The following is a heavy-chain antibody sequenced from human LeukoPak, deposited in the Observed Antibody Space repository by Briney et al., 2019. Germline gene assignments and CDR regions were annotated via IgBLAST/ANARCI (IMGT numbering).Heavy chain of an antibody. CDR2: ISGSGGST. CDR3: ANGPDCSSTSCYWSYFDY. D-gene: IGHD2-2*01. Sequence: PGGSLGLSCAASGFTFSSYAMSWVRQAPGKGLERVSGISGSGGSTYYADSLKGRFTISRDNSKNTLYLQMNSLRAEDTAVYYCANGPDCSSTSCYWSYFDYWGQGTLVTVSS. CDR1: GFTFSSYA. V-gene: IGHV3-23*01. J-gene: IGHJ4*02.